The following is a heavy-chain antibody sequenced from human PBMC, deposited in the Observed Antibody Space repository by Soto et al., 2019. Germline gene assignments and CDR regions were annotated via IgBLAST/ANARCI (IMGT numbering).Heavy chain of an antibody. V-gene: IGHV4-34*01. J-gene: IGHJ2*01. Sequence: QVQLQQWGAGPLRPLETLSLTCGVSGGSFSGYYWAWIRQSPGKGLEWIGEINDRGSINYNPYLKSRVSISVDTSKNHYSLNLRSVTAADKAVYYCARESHDILTGPPWVWYFDLWGRGTLVTVSS. CDR1: GGSFSGYY. CDR3: ARESHDILTGPPWVWYFDL. D-gene: IGHD3-9*01. CDR2: INDRGSI.